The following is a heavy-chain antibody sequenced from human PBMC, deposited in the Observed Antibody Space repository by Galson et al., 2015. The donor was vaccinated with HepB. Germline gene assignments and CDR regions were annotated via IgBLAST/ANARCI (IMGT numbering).Heavy chain of an antibody. V-gene: IGHV3-33*01. Sequence: SLRLSCAASGFTFSSYGMHWVRQAPGKGLEWVAVIWYDGSNKYYADSVKGRFTISRDNSKNTLYLQMNSLRAEDTAVYYCAREKVVPAAMGTEAFDYWGQGTLVTVSS. CDR3: AREKVVPAAMGTEAFDY. CDR1: GFTFSSYG. D-gene: IGHD2-2*01. CDR2: IWYDGSNK. J-gene: IGHJ4*02.